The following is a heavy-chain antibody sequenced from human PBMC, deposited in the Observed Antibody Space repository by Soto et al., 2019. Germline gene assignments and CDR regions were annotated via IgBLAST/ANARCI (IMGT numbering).Heavy chain of an antibody. CDR3: ARDGDYFGSGSPPLLSK. Sequence: QVQLQESGPGLVKPSQTLSLTCTVSGGSITSGGYCWTWIRQHPVKGLEWMGHIYYSGSSSYNPSLYSRLTILIDTSKNQFSLKLTSVTAADMAVYYCARDGDYFGSGSPPLLSKWGQGTLVTVSS. CDR2: IYYSGSS. V-gene: IGHV4-31*03. CDR1: GGSITSGGYC. D-gene: IGHD3-10*01. J-gene: IGHJ4*02.